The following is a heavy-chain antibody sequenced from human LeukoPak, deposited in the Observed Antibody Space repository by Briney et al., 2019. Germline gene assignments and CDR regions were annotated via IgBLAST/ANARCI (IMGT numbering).Heavy chain of an antibody. CDR2: IYPSGSST. V-gene: IGHV3-23*05. Sequence: GGSLRLSCAASGFDFSTYTMIWFRQAPGKRLEWVSEIYPSGSSTFYADSVKGRFTISRDNSKNTLFLHMASLRAEDTAVYYCAKGGIAARKTPGYWGQGTLVTVSS. J-gene: IGHJ4*02. CDR1: GFDFSTYT. CDR3: AKGGIAARKTPGY. D-gene: IGHD6-6*01.